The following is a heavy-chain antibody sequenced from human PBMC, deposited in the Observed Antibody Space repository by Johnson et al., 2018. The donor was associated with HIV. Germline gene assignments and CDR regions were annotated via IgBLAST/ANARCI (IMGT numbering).Heavy chain of an antibody. CDR3: AREVGYSDAFDI. CDR1: GFTFSSYA. J-gene: IGHJ3*02. Sequence: QVQLLESGGGVVQPGRSLRLSCAASGFTFSSYAMHWVRQAPGKGLAWVALIWYDGSNTYYADSVKGRFTVSRANSKNTLYLQMNSLRAEDTAVYYCAREVGYSDAFDIWGQGTMVTVSS. CDR2: IWYDGSNT. D-gene: IGHD2-15*01. V-gene: IGHV3-30*04.